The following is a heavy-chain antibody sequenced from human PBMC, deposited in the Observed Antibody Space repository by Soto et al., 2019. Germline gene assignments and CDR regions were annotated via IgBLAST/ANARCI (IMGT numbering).Heavy chain of an antibody. D-gene: IGHD2-21*02. V-gene: IGHV3-66*01. CDR3: AYYGGNGWVDY. J-gene: IGHJ4*02. CDR2: LYGDGST. CDR1: GFSVNINY. Sequence: GGSLRLSCASSGFSVNINYMSWVRQAPGKGLEWVSVLYGDGSTYCADSVKGRFTISRDNSKNTLDLQMKSLRAEDTAVYYCAYYGGNGWVDYWGQGTLVTVSS.